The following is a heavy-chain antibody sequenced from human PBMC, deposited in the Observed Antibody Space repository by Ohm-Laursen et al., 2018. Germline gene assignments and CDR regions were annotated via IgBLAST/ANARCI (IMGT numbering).Heavy chain of an antibody. CDR1: GGSISSYY. D-gene: IGHD1-26*01. CDR3: ARHETRSGGSYSHFDY. V-gene: IGHV4-59*08. CDR2: IYYSGST. J-gene: IGHJ4*02. Sequence: TLSLTCTVSGGSISSYYWSWIRQPPGKGLEWIGYIYYSGSTNYNPSLKSRVTISVDTSKNQFSLKLSSVTAADTAVYYCARHETRSGGSYSHFDYWGQGTLVTVSS.